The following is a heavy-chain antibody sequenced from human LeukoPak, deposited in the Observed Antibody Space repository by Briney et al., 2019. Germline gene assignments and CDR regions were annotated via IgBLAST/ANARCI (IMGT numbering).Heavy chain of an antibody. D-gene: IGHD5-18*01. CDR1: GGSISSYY. Sequence: SETLSLTCTVSGGSISSYYWSWIRQPAGKGLEWIGRIYTSGSTNYNPSLKSRVTMSVDTSKNRFSLKLSSVTAADTAVYYCARIMDTAMVSIFDYWGQGTLVTVSS. CDR3: ARIMDTAMVSIFDY. CDR2: IYTSGST. V-gene: IGHV4-4*07. J-gene: IGHJ4*02.